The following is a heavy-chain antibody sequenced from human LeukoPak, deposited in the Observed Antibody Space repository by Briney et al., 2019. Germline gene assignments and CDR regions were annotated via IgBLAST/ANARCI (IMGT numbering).Heavy chain of an antibody. CDR2: INPNSGGT. CDR3: ARDTGVPAAIFDY. Sequence: SVKVSCKASGYTFTGYYMHWVRQAPGQGLEWMGWINPNSGGTNYAQKFQGRVTMTRDTSISTAYMELSRLRSDDTAVYYCARDTGVPAAIFDYWGQGTLVTVSS. CDR1: GYTFTGYY. V-gene: IGHV1-2*02. J-gene: IGHJ4*02. D-gene: IGHD2-2*01.